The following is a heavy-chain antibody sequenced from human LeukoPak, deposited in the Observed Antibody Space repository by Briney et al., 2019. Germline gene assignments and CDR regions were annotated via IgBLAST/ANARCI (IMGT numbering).Heavy chain of an antibody. CDR1: GYTFTSYG. CDR3: ARDRYGGWYYFDY. V-gene: IGHV1-18*01. D-gene: IGHD6-19*01. Sequence: EASVKVSCKASGYTFTSYGISWVRQAPGQGLEWMGWISAYNGNTNYAQKLQGRVTMTTDTSTSTAYMELSSLRSEDTAVYYCARDRYGGWYYFDYWGQGTLVTVSS. J-gene: IGHJ4*02. CDR2: ISAYNGNT.